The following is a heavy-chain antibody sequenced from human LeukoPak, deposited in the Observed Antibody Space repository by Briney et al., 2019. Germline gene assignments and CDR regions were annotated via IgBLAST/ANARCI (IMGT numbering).Heavy chain of an antibody. V-gene: IGHV4-59*01. Sequence: SETLSLTCTVSGGSISTYYWSWVRQSPGKGLEWIGCVQYSGNTKYNPLFKSRVTISVDTSKNQFSLKLSSVTAADTAVYYCARGQTIVGATDFDYWGQGTLVTVSS. J-gene: IGHJ4*02. CDR3: ARGQTIVGATDFDY. D-gene: IGHD1-26*01. CDR2: VQYSGNT. CDR1: GGSISTYY.